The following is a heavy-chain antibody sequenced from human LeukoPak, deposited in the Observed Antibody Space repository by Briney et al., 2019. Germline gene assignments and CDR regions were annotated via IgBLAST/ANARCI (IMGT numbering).Heavy chain of an antibody. Sequence: SVKVSCKASGGTFSSYTISWVRQAPGQGLEWMGRIIPILGIANYAQKFQGRVTITADKSTRTAYMELSSLRSEDTAVYYCARKVSTSDYDYWGQGTLVTVSS. V-gene: IGHV1-69*02. CDR3: ARKVSTSDYDY. CDR1: GGTFSSYT. D-gene: IGHD2-2*01. CDR2: IIPILGIA. J-gene: IGHJ4*02.